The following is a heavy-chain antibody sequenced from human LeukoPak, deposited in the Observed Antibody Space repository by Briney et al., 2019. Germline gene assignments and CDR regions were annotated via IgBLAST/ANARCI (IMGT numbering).Heavy chain of an antibody. V-gene: IGHV3-11*01. CDR2: INNSGGTI. Sequence: GGSLRLSCAASGFTFSDYFMTWSRQAPGKGLEWVSYINNSGGTIYYSDSVKGRFTISRDNAKNLLYLEMDSLRAGDTAVYYCARMRSSWYFDHWGQGSLVTVSS. J-gene: IGHJ4*02. CDR3: ARMRSSWYFDH. D-gene: IGHD6-13*01. CDR1: GFTFSDYF.